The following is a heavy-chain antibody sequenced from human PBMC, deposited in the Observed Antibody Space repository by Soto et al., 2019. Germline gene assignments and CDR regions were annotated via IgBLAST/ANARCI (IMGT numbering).Heavy chain of an antibody. Sequence: GSGPTLVNPTQTLTLTCTYSGFSRRTTGVGVGWIRQPPGKALEWLGIIYWDDDKRYSPSLKSRLTLTSDISKSQVVLTMTNMGPVDTATYFCAHTWGLPFDYWGPGNLVTVS. V-gene: IGHV2-5*02. J-gene: IGHJ4*02. CDR3: AHTWGLPFDY. D-gene: IGHD3-16*01. CDR2: IYWDDDK. CDR1: GFSRRTTGVG.